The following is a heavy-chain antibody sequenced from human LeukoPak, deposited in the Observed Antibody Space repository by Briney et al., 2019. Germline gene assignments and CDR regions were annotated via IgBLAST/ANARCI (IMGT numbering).Heavy chain of an antibody. D-gene: IGHD3-22*01. V-gene: IGHV5-51*01. Sequence: GESLKISCKGSGYSFTSYWIGWVRQMPGKGLEWMGIIYPGDSDTRYSPSFQGQVTISADKSISTAYLQWSSLKASDTAMYYCARRGPSYYYDSSGYYHPFDYWGQGTLVTVSS. CDR1: GYSFTSYW. CDR3: ARRGPSYYYDSSGYYHPFDY. CDR2: IYPGDSDT. J-gene: IGHJ4*02.